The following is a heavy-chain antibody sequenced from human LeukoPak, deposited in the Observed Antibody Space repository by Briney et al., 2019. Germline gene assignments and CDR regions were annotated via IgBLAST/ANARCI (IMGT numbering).Heavy chain of an antibody. Sequence: PGGSLRLSCAASGLTFSSYSMNWVRQAPGKGLEWVSSISSCSGYIYYADSVKGRFTISRDSAKNSLYLQMNSLRAEDTAVYYCARGGATVEATWVHWGQGTLVIVSS. V-gene: IGHV3-21*01. CDR1: GLTFSSYS. CDR2: ISSCSGYI. D-gene: IGHD1-26*01. J-gene: IGHJ4*02. CDR3: ARGGATVEATWVH.